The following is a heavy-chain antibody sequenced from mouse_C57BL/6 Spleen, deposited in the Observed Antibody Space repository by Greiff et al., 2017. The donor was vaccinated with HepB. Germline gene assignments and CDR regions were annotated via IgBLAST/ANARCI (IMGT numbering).Heavy chain of an antibody. D-gene: IGHD2-4*01. V-gene: IGHV3-6*01. CDR3: ARWDDYASWFAY. CDR1: GYSITSGYY. Sequence: EVKLQESGPGLVKPSQSLSLTCSVTGYSITSGYYWNWIRQFPGNKLEWMGYISYDGSNNYNPSLKNRISITRDTSKNQFFLKLNSVTTEDTATYYCARWDDYASWFAYWGQGTLVTVSA. J-gene: IGHJ3*01. CDR2: ISYDGSN.